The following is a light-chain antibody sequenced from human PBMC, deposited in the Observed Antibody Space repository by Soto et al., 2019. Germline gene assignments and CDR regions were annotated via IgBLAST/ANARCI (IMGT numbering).Light chain of an antibody. Sequence: QSALTQPASVSGSPGQSITISCTGTSNDIGHYDLVSWFQHHPGKAPQVIIYQVTKRPSGVSDRFSGSRSGNTASLTISGLQTEDEADYYCSSYAGSSNVFGTGTKLTVL. CDR3: SSYAGSSNV. V-gene: IGLV2-23*02. CDR1: SNDIGHYDL. J-gene: IGLJ1*01. CDR2: QVT.